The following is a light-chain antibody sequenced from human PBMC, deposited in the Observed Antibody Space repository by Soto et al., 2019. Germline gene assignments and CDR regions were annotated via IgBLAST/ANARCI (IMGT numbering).Light chain of an antibody. J-gene: IGKJ1*01. CDR1: QRVDSY. CDR3: QQTYTSVAT. V-gene: IGKV1-39*01. Sequence: DIQVTQSPSSLSASVGDSVTLSCQTSQRVDSYIHWYQHQSGKPPKLLIYAASTLQDGVPSRFSGGGSGTAFYLIITGLQPGDSATYYCQQTYTSVATFGQGTKVDIK. CDR2: AAS.